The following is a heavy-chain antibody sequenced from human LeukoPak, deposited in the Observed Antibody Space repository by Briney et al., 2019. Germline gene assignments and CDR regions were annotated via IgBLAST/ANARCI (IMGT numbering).Heavy chain of an antibody. Sequence: ASVKVSCKASGYTCTGYYIYWVRQAPGQGLEWMGWINPRNGGTNYAQKFQGRVTMTRDTSISTAYMELSRLTSDDTAVYYCERDSGDEYFQYWGQGPVVSVSS. J-gene: IGHJ1*01. CDR3: ERDSGDEYFQY. V-gene: IGHV1-2*02. CDR1: GYTCTGYY. D-gene: IGHD3-10*01. CDR2: INPRNGGT.